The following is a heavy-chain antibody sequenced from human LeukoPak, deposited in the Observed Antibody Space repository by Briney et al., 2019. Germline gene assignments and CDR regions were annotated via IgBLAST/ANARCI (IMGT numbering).Heavy chain of an antibody. CDR3: ARDRAEYYYDSGGYAN. V-gene: IGHV3-48*02. CDR2: ISSSSSTI. Sequence: TGGSLRLSCAASGFTFSSYNINWVRQAPGKGLEWVSYISSSSSTIYYADSVKGRFTISRDNAKKSLYLQMNSLRDEDTAVYYCARDRAEYYYDSGGYANWGRGTLVTVSS. J-gene: IGHJ4*02. CDR1: GFTFSSYN. D-gene: IGHD3-22*01.